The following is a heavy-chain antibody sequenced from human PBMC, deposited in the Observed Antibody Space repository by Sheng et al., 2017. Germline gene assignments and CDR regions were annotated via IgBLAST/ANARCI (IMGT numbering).Heavy chain of an antibody. CDR2: IYHSGST. J-gene: IGHJ4*02. D-gene: IGHD3-22*01. CDR3: ARVKVDYYDSSGYPDY. CDR1: GYSISSGYY. Sequence: QVQLQESVPGLVKPSETLSLTCAVSGYSISSGYYWGWIRQPPGKGLEWIGSIYHSGSTYYNPSLKSRVTISVDTSKNQFSLKLSSVTAADTAVYYCARVKVDYYDSSGYPDYWGQGTLVTVSS. V-gene: IGHV4-38-2*01.